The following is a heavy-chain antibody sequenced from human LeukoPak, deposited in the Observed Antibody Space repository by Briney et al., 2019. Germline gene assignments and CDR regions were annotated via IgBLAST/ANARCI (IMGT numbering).Heavy chain of an antibody. Sequence: SETLSLTCTVSGASISSYFWSWIRQPPGKGLEWIGHFYYSGSTNYNPSLKSRVTTSVDTSKNQFSLKLTSVSAADTAVYYCARYGFRDSSGYYYGYWGQGTLVTVSS. CDR3: ARYGFRDSSGYYYGY. V-gene: IGHV4-59*01. CDR1: GASISSYF. CDR2: FYYSGST. D-gene: IGHD3-22*01. J-gene: IGHJ4*02.